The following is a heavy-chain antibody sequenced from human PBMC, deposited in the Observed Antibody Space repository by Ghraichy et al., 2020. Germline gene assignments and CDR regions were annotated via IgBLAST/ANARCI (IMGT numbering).Heavy chain of an antibody. CDR2: INHSGST. CDR1: GGSFSGYY. V-gene: IGHV4-34*01. D-gene: IGHD5-18*01. CDR3: ARSGARGYSYGYAPLSKFDY. Sequence: SETLSLTCAVYGGSFSGYYWSWIRQPPGKGLEWIGEINHSGSTNYNPSLKSRVTISVDTSKNQFSLKLSSVTAADTAVYYCARSGARGYSYGYAPLSKFDYWGQGTLVTVSS. J-gene: IGHJ4*02.